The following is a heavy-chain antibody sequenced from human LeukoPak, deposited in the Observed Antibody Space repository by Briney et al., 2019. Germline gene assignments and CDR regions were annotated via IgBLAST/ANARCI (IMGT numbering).Heavy chain of an antibody. D-gene: IGHD3-9*01. CDR1: GFTFSSYA. Sequence: SGGSLRLSCAASGFTFSSYAMSWVRQAPGKGLEWVSAISGSGGSTYYADSVKGRFTISRDNSKNTLYLQMNSLRAEDTAVYYCAKDPSAGLRYFDWLYDYWGQGTLVTVSS. CDR3: AKDPSAGLRYFDWLYDY. V-gene: IGHV3-23*01. J-gene: IGHJ4*02. CDR2: ISGSGGST.